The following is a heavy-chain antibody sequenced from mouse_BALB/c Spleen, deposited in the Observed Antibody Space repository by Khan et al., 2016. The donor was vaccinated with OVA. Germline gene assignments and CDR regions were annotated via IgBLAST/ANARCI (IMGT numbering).Heavy chain of an antibody. CDR3: ARNYDYDEGLAY. Sequence: QVHVKQSGPGLVQPSQSLSITCTVSGFSLTTYGVHWVRQSPGKGLEWLGVIWSGGSTDYNAAFISRLSISKDSSKSQVFFQMNSLQVNDTAIYYCARNYDYDEGLAYWGQGTLVTVSA. CDR2: IWSGGST. D-gene: IGHD2-4*01. CDR1: GFSLTTYG. V-gene: IGHV2-2*02. J-gene: IGHJ3*01.